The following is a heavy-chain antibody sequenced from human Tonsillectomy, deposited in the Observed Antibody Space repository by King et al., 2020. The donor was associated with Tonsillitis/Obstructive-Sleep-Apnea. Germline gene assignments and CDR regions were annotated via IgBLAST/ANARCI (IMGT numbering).Heavy chain of an antibody. J-gene: IGHJ2*01. D-gene: IGHD7-27*01. CDR3: ARDMGMHPNWYFDL. CDR1: GLTFSHFG. CDR2: IWYDGSNK. Sequence: VQLVQSGGGVVQPGGSLGLSCAASGLTFSHFGMRWVRQAPGKGLEWVAVIWYDGSNKKYAESVQGRFNISRDNSENTLDLQMNSLRAEDTAVYYCARDMGMHPNWYFDLWGRGTLVTVSS. V-gene: IGHV3-33*01.